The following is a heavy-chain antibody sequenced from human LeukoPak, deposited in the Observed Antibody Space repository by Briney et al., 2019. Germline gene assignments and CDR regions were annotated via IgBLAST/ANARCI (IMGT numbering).Heavy chain of an antibody. CDR1: GFTFSSCA. D-gene: IGHD3-10*01. Sequence: GGSLRLSCAASGFTFSSCAMHWVRQAPGKGLEWVAVLSYDGSNIYYADSVKGRFTISRDNSKNTLYMQLNSLIPEDTAVYYCARAAGRGGGWFGNLLISPFDYWGQGTLVTVSS. V-gene: IGHV3-30*04. CDR2: LSYDGSNI. J-gene: IGHJ4*02. CDR3: ARAAGRGGGWFGNLLISPFDY.